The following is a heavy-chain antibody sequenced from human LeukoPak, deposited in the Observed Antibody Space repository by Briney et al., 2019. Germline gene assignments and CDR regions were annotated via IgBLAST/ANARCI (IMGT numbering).Heavy chain of an antibody. D-gene: IGHD3-22*01. CDR2: IYSGGST. J-gene: IGHJ4*02. Sequence: SGGSLRLSCAASGFTVSSNYMSWVRQAPGKGLEWVSGIYSGGSTYYADSVKGRFTISRENSKNTLYRQMNSLRVEDTAVYYCARPSGDYYDSSGYYRYWGQGTLVTVSS. V-gene: IGHV3-66*04. CDR3: ARPSGDYYDSSGYYRY. CDR1: GFTVSSNY.